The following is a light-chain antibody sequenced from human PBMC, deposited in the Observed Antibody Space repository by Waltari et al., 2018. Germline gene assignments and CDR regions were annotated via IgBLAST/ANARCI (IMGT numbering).Light chain of an antibody. CDR2: GVD. V-gene: IGLV2-8*01. CDR3: ASYASTRKV. Sequence: QSALTQPPSASASPGQSVTISCTGISRDVGGYNYFSWYQQHPGKAPKLMIYGVDKRPSGVPDRFSGSKSGNTASLTVSGLQAEDEADYFCASYASTRKVFGGGTKLTVL. J-gene: IGLJ3*02. CDR1: SRDVGGYNY.